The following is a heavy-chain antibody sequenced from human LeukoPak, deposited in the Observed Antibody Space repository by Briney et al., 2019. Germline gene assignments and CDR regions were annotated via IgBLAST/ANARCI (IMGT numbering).Heavy chain of an antibody. V-gene: IGHV4-39*01. CDR2: IYYSGST. Sequence: SETLSLTCTVSGGSISSSSYYWGWIRQPPGKGLEWIGSIYYSGSTYYNPSLKSRVTISVDTSKNKFSLKLSSVTAADTAVYYCASPSPHCSSTSCPNGGFFDYWGQGTLVTVSS. J-gene: IGHJ4*02. CDR3: ASPSPHCSSTSCPNGGFFDY. CDR1: GGSISSSSYY. D-gene: IGHD2-2*01.